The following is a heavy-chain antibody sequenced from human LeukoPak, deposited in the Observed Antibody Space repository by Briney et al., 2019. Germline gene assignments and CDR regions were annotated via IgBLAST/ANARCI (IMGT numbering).Heavy chain of an antibody. CDR1: GFTSSTNA. J-gene: IGHJ5*02. V-gene: IGHV3-23*01. Sequence: GGSLSLSCAASGFTSSTNAMSWVRQPPGKGLEWGSSINDSGDSTYYADSVKGRFTISRDNSKNTLYLLMNNLRADDTAIFYCATAYCSSTSCPTWGQGTVVTVSS. CDR3: ATAYCSSTSCPT. CDR2: INDSGDST. D-gene: IGHD2-2*01.